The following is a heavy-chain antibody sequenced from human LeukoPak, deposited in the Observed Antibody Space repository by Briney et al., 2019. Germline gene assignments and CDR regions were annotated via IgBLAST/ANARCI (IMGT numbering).Heavy chain of an antibody. J-gene: IGHJ4*02. CDR2: INTNTGNP. V-gene: IGHV7-4-1*02. CDR1: GYTFTSYA. D-gene: IGHD2-2*01. Sequence: ASVKVSCKASGYTFTSYAMNCVRQAPEQGLEWMGWINTNTGNPTYAQGFTGRFVFSLDTSVSTAYLQISSLKAEDTAVYYCARDCWCSSTSCSRWLWFGESPPHYFDYWGQGTLVTVSS. CDR3: ARDCWCSSTSCSRWLWFGESPPHYFDY.